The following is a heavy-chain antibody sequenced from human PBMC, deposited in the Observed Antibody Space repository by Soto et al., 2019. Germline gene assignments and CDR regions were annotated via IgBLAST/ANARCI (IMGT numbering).Heavy chain of an antibody. V-gene: IGHV3-23*01. J-gene: IGHJ4*02. CDR3: AKNTAGIEAAGTTDY. Sequence: GGSLRLSCAASGFTFSSYAMSWVRQAPGKGLEWVSAISGSGGSTYYADSVKGRFTISRDNSKNTLYLQMNSLRAEDTAVYYCAKNTAGIEAAGTTDYWGQGTLVTVSS. CDR2: ISGSGGST. CDR1: GFTFSSYA. D-gene: IGHD6-13*01.